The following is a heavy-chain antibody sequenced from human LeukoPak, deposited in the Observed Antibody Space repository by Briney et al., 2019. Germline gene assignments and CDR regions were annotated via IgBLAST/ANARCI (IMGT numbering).Heavy chain of an antibody. CDR1: GGSISSYY. CDR3: ARGAYDFWSGSYPDY. CDR2: IYYSGST. J-gene: IGHJ4*02. D-gene: IGHD3-3*01. Sequence: PSETLSLTCTVSGGSISSYYWSWIRQPPGKGLEWIGYIYYSGSTNYNPSLKSRVTISVDTSKSQFSLKLSSVTAADTAVYYCARGAYDFWSGSYPDYWGQGTLVTVSS. V-gene: IGHV4-59*01.